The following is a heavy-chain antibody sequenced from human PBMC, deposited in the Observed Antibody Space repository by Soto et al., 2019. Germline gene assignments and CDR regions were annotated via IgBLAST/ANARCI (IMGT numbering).Heavy chain of an antibody. CDR1: GFSLTTSGVG. D-gene: IGHD4-4*01. J-gene: IGHJ5*02. CDR3: AHGLSNPPYNWFDP. V-gene: IGHV2-5*02. Sequence: QITLKESGPTLVKPTQTLTLTCTFSGFSLTTSGVGVGWIRQPPGKALEWLALIYWDDDKRYSPSLKSRLTITKDTSKSQVFTALTNMDPVDTATYYCAHGLSNPPYNWFDPWGQGALVIVSS. CDR2: IYWDDDK.